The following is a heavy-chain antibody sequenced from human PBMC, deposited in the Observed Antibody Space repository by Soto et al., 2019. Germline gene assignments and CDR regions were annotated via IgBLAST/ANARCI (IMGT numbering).Heavy chain of an antibody. D-gene: IGHD3-10*01. CDR3: ARGGSHIRGPTYYYYGLDV. CDR2: ILPSLGTA. CDR1: GGTFSNYA. Sequence: QVQLVQSGAEVKKPGSSVKVACKASGGTFSNYAISWVRQAPGQGPEWMGGILPSLGTANYAQKFQGRVTITADKSTSTAYMELISLCSEDTSIYYCARGGSHIRGPTYYYYGLDVWGQGTTVTVSS. V-gene: IGHV1-69*06. J-gene: IGHJ6*02.